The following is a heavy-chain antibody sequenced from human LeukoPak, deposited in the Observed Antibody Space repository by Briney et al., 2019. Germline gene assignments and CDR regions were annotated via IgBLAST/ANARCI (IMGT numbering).Heavy chain of an antibody. Sequence: PSGTLSLTCAVSGGSISSSNWWSWVRQPPGKGLEWIGEIYHSGSTNYNPSLKSRVTISVDKSKNQFSLKLSSVTAADTAVYYCARARGYYYDSSGPFPGDAFDIWGQGTMVTVSS. J-gene: IGHJ3*02. V-gene: IGHV4-4*02. CDR2: IYHSGST. D-gene: IGHD3-22*01. CDR1: GGSISSSNW. CDR3: ARARGYYYDSSGPFPGDAFDI.